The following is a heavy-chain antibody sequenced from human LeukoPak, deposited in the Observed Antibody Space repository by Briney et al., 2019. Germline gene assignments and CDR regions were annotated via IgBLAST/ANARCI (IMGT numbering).Heavy chain of an antibody. V-gene: IGHV1-8*03. D-gene: IGHD3-3*01. CDR1: GYTFTGYY. Sequence: ASVKVSCKASGYTFTGYYMHWVRQAPGQGLEWMGWINPNSGNTGYAQKFQGRVTITRNTSISTAYMELSSLRSEDTAVYYCARVPSRKYYDFWSGYPPGMDVWGKGTTVTVSS. CDR2: INPNSGNT. J-gene: IGHJ6*03. CDR3: ARVPSRKYYDFWSGYPPGMDV.